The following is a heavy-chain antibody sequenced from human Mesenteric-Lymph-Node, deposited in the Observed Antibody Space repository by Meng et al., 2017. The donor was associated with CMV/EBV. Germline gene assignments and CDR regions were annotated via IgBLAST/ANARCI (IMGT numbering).Heavy chain of an antibody. J-gene: IGHJ6*02. CDR1: GFTFNSYS. V-gene: IGHV3-21*01. D-gene: IGHD3-10*01. Sequence: GGSLRLSCAASGFTFNSYSINWVRQAPGKGLEWVSSISSSSSNIYYADSVKGRFTSSRDNAANSLYLQMNSLRAEDTAVYYCARDRGVWVSGYYGMDVWGQGTTVTVSS. CDR3: ARDRGVWVSGYYGMDV. CDR2: ISSSSSNI.